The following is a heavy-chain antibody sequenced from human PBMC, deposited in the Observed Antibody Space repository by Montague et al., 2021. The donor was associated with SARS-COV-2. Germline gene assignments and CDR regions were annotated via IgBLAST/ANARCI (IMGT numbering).Heavy chain of an antibody. D-gene: IGHD1-14*01. CDR1: GFSLITSGVG. CDR3: VGGGTRPET. CDR2: IYWDDDK. J-gene: IGHJ3*01. V-gene: IGHV2-5*04. Sequence: PALVKPTQTLTLTCTFSGFSLITSGVGVGWIRQPPGKALEWLIVIYWDDDKRYSTSLKSRLTITKNTSKNQVVLKMTNMDPVDTGTYYCVGGGTRPETGGQGTMVTVSS.